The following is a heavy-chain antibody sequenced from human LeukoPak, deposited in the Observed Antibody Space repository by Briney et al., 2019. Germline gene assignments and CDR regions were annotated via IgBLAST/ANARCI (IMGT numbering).Heavy chain of an antibody. Sequence: GGSLRLSCAASGFTFSSYSMNWARQAPGKGLEWVSSISSSSSYIYYADSVKGRFTISRDNAKNSLYLQMNSLRAEDTAVYYCARDIRQWLDTNGFDYWGQGTLFTVSS. D-gene: IGHD6-19*01. CDR1: GFTFSSYS. J-gene: IGHJ4*02. CDR2: ISSSSSYI. CDR3: ARDIRQWLDTNGFDY. V-gene: IGHV3-21*01.